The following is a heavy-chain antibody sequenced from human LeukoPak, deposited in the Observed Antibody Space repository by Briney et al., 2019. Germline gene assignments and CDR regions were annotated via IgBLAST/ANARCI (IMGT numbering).Heavy chain of an antibody. CDR3: AKDYGNYGYYYYYMDV. CDR1: GFTFSSYG. D-gene: IGHD1-7*01. J-gene: IGHJ6*03. CDR2: IRYDGSNK. V-gene: IGHV3-30*02. Sequence: GGSLRLSCAASGFTFSSYGTHWVRQAPGKGLEWVAFIRYDGSNKYYADSVKGRFTISRDNSKNTLYLQMNSLRAEDTAVYYCAKDYGNYGYYYYYMDVWGKGTTVTVSS.